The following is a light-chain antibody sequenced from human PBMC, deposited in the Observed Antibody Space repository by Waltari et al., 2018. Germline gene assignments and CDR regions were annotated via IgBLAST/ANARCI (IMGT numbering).Light chain of an antibody. V-gene: IGKV3-20*01. CDR3: QQYYNSPVT. Sequence: DIVLTQSPGTLSLSPGERATLSCRASQSVGSTYLAWFQQKPGQAPRLLIYGASRRATGIPDRFSGGGSGPDFTLTISRLGPEDVAVYYCQQYYNSPVTFGGGTKVEIK. CDR2: GAS. CDR1: QSVGSTY. J-gene: IGKJ4*01.